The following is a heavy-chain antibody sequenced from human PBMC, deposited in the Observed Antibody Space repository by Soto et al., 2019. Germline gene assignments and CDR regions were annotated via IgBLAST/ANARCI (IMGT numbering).Heavy chain of an antibody. J-gene: IGHJ2*01. CDR3: AKGASNWGWYWYFDL. CDR2: ISGSGGST. V-gene: IGHV3-23*01. Sequence: GGSLRLSCAASGFTFSSYAMSWVRQAPGKGLEWVSAISGSGGSTYYADSVKGRFTISRDNSKNTLYLQMNSLRAEDTAVYFCAKGASNWGWYWYFDLWGRGTLVTVSS. D-gene: IGHD7-27*01. CDR1: GFTFSSYA.